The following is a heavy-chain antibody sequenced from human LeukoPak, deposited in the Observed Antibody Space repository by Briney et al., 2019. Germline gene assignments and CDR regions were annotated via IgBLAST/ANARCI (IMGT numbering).Heavy chain of an antibody. CDR2: INPNSGGT. Sequence: ASVKVSCKASGYTFTGYYMHWVRQAPGQGLEWMGWINPNSGGTNYAQKFQGRVTMTRDTSISTAYMELSRLRSDDTAVYYCARAEGDIVVVVAATPKKDYYYYGMDVWGQGTTVTASS. V-gene: IGHV1-2*02. CDR3: ARAEGDIVVVVAATPKKDYYYYGMDV. D-gene: IGHD2-15*01. J-gene: IGHJ6*02. CDR1: GYTFTGYY.